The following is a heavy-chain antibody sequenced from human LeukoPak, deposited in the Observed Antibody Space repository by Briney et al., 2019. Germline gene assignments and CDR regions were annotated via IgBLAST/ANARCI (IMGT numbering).Heavy chain of an antibody. Sequence: PGGSLRLSCAASGFAFSNYAMTWVRQAPGKGLEWVSTMSGSGGHTYYSDSVKGRFTISSDNSKNTLYLQLNSLRAEDTAFYYCAKDPYWGQGTLVTVSS. CDR1: GFAFSNYA. CDR3: AKDPY. CDR2: MSGSGGHT. V-gene: IGHV3-23*01. J-gene: IGHJ4*02.